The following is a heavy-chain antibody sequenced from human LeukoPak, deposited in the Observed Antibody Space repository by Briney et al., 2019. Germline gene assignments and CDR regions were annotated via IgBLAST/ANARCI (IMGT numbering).Heavy chain of an antibody. CDR2: MRYDGKTE. J-gene: IGHJ4*02. D-gene: IGHD2-21*01. V-gene: IGHV3-30*02. Sequence: PGGSLRLSCTGSGFPFSSYGMHWVRQTPGRGLEWVAFMRYDGKTEYYADSVKGRFTIAREDSHSTVHLHMKDLRPDDAAVYFCAKDLNTVVMQYVDSWGQGTLVSVSS. CDR1: GFPFSSYG. CDR3: AKDLNTVVMQYVDS.